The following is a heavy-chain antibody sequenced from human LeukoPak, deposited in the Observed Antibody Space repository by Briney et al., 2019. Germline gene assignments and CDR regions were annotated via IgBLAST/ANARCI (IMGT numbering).Heavy chain of an antibody. J-gene: IGHJ3*02. D-gene: IGHD3-22*01. Sequence: PGGSLRLSCAASGFTFSSYGMHWVRQAPGKGLEWVAFILYDGSNKYYADSVMGRFTISRDNSKNTLYLQMNSLRAEDTAVYYCAREATYYYDSSGSTHLLGDAFDIWGQGTMVTVSS. CDR2: ILYDGSNK. CDR3: AREATYYYDSSGSTHLLGDAFDI. CDR1: GFTFSSYG. V-gene: IGHV3-30*02.